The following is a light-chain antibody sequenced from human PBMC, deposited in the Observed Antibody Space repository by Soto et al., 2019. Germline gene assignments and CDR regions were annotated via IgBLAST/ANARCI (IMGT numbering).Light chain of an antibody. J-gene: IGKJ5*01. V-gene: IGKV1-12*01. CDR2: TAS. CDR3: QQASSFPLT. CDR1: QGVSTW. Sequence: DIQMTQSPSSVSASVGDRVTITCRASQGVSTWLAWYQQKPGKAPNLLIYTASSLQSGVPSRFIGSGSGTDVTLTIIGLQPEDFATYYCQQASSFPLTFGQGTRLEIK.